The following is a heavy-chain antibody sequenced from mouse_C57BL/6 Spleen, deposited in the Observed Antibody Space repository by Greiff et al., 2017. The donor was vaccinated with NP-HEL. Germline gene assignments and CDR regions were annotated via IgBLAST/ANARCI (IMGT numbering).Heavy chain of an antibody. CDR1: GFSLTSYG. D-gene: IGHD1-1*01. CDR3: ASYYDGSSYYAMDY. J-gene: IGHJ4*01. CDR2: IWTGGST. Sequence: VQLQQSGPGLVPPSQSLSITCTVSGFSLTSYGVHWVRQAPGKGLEWLGVIWTGGSTNYNAAFISRLSISKDNSKSQVFFKMNSLQADDTAMYYCASYYDGSSYYAMDYWGQGTSVTVSS. V-gene: IGHV2-2*01.